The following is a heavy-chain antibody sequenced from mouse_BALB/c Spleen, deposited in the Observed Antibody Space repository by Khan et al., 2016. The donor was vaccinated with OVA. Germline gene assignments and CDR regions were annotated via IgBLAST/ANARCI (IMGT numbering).Heavy chain of an antibody. CDR1: GYSITSGYY. CDR3: ARDYYGNGCIDY. D-gene: IGHD1-1*01. J-gene: IGHJ2*01. Sequence: VQLKESGPGLVKPSQSLSLTCSVTGYSITSGYYWNWIRQFPGNKLEWMGYISYDGSNNYNPSLKNRISITRDTSKNQFFLKLNSVTTEDTTTYYGARDYYGNGCIDYWGQGTTLTVSS. V-gene: IGHV3-6*02. CDR2: ISYDGSN.